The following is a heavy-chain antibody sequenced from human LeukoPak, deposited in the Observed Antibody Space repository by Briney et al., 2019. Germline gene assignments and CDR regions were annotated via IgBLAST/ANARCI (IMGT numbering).Heavy chain of an antibody. Sequence: ASVKVSCKVSGYTLTELSMHWVRQAPGKGLEWMGGFDPEDGETIYAQKFQGRVTMTGDTSTDTAYMELSSLRSEDTAVYYCATGRAWGDYITMVRGVIPFDYWGQGTLVTVSS. CDR3: ATGRAWGDYITMVRGVIPFDY. D-gene: IGHD3-10*01. CDR2: FDPEDGET. V-gene: IGHV1-24*01. J-gene: IGHJ4*02. CDR1: GYTLTELS.